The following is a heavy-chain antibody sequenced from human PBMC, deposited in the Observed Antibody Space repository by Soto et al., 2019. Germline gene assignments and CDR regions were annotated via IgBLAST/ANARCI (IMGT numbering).Heavy chain of an antibody. CDR1: GGSISSGGYY. J-gene: IGHJ6*02. V-gene: IGHV4-31*03. D-gene: IGHD3-3*01. CDR3: ARRDLPFHGMDV. CDR2: IYYSGST. Sequence: QVQLQESGPGLVKPSQTLSLTCTVSGGSISSGGYYWSWIRQHPGKGLEWIGYIYYSGSTYYNPSLKSRVTLSVDTSKNQFALKLSSVTAADTAVYYCARRDLPFHGMDVWGQGTTVTVSS.